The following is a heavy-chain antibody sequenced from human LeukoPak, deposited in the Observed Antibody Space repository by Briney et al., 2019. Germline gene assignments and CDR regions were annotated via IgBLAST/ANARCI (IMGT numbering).Heavy chain of an antibody. CDR3: ARRPLTGTTDY. V-gene: IGHV4-39*01. D-gene: IGHD1-7*01. CDR2: IYYSGST. CDR1: GGSISSSSYS. Sequence: PSETLSFTCTVSGGSISSSSYSWGWIRQPPGKGLEWIGSIYYSGSTYYNPSLKSRVTISVDTSKNQFSLKLSSVTAADTAVYYCARRPLTGTTDYWGQGTLVTVSS. J-gene: IGHJ4*02.